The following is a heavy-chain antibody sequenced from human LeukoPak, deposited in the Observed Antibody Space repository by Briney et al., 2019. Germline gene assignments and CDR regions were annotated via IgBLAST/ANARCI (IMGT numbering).Heavy chain of an antibody. CDR1: GGSISSYY. CDR2: IYYSGST. V-gene: IGHV4-59*12. D-gene: IGHD4-23*01. Sequence: SETLSLTCTVSGGSISSYYWSWIRQPPGKGLEWIGYIYYSGSTNYNPSLKGRVTISVDTSKNQFSLKLSSVTAADTALYYCARDPGYGGQIDFWGQGTLVTVSS. CDR3: ARDPGYGGQIDF. J-gene: IGHJ4*02.